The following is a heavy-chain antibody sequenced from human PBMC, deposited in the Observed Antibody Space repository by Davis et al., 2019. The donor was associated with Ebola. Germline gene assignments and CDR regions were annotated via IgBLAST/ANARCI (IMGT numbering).Heavy chain of an antibody. CDR3: ARARYSSGWTARGYFDY. Sequence: SETLSLTCTVSGGSISSYYWSWIRQPPGKGLEWIGEINHSGSTNYNPSLKSRVTISVDTSKNQFSLKLSSVTAADTAVYYCARARYSSGWTARGYFDYWGQGTLVTVSS. J-gene: IGHJ4*02. CDR1: GGSISSYY. CDR2: INHSGST. V-gene: IGHV4-34*01. D-gene: IGHD6-19*01.